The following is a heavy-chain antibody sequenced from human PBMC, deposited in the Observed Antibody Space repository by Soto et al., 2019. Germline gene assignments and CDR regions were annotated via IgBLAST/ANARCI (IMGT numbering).Heavy chain of an antibody. V-gene: IGHV6-1*01. Sequence: SQTLSLTCAISGDSVSSNNAAWNWIRQSPSRGLEWLGRTYYRSKWYYNYALSVKSRITINPDTSKNQFSLQLDSVTSEDTAVYYCARGPSYSDSYFDHWGQGTLVTVSS. J-gene: IGHJ4*02. CDR2: TYYRSKWYY. D-gene: IGHD4-17*01. CDR1: GDSVSSNNAA. CDR3: ARGPSYSDSYFDH.